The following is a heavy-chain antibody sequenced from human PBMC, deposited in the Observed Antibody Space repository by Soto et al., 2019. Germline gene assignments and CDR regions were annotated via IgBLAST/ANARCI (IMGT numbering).Heavy chain of an antibody. J-gene: IGHJ4*02. D-gene: IGHD2-21*02. CDR2: INAGNGNT. Sequence: ASVKVSCKASGYTFTSYAMHWVRQAPGQRLEWMGWINAGNGNTKYSQKFQGRVTITRDTSASTAYMELSSLRSEDTAVYYCARVVAYCGGDCYPTDYWGQGTLVTVSS. CDR1: GYTFTSYA. CDR3: ARVVAYCGGDCYPTDY. V-gene: IGHV1-3*01.